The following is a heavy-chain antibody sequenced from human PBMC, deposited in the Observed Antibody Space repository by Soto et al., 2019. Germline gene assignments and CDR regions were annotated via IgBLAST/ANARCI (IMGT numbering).Heavy chain of an antibody. CDR3: ARESQPCVIAVAGIRDFDY. CDR1: GYTFTSYG. V-gene: IGHV1-18*01. Sequence: ASVKVSCKASGYTFTSYGISWVRQAPGQGLEWMGWISAYNGNTNYAQKLQGRVTMTTDTSTSTAYMELRSLRSDDTAVYYCARESQPCVIAVAGIRDFDYWGQGTLVTVSS. D-gene: IGHD6-19*01. CDR2: ISAYNGNT. J-gene: IGHJ4*02.